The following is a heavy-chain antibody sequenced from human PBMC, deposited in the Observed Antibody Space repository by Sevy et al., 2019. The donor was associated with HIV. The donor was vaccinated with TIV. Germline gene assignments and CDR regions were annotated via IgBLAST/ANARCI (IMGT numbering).Heavy chain of an antibody. CDR2: ISSSGTTI. CDR3: ARKGGAYDIGFDP. D-gene: IGHD3-22*01. CDR1: GFTFSSYE. J-gene: IGHJ5*02. V-gene: IGHV3-48*03. Sequence: GGSLRLSCVASGFTFSSYEMTWVRQTPGKGPEWVSSISSSGTTIYYGGSVEGRFTISRDNPKNSVYLQMNSLRVEDTAVYYCARKGGAYDIGFDPWGQGTLVTVSS.